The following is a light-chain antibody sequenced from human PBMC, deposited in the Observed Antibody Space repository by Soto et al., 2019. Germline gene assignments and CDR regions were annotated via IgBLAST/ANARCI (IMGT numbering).Light chain of an antibody. Sequence: EIVLTQSPGTLSFSAGERATLSSRASQSISSSYLAWYQQRPGQAPRLLIYGASSRATGIPDRFSGSGSGTEFTLTISRLEPEDFAVYYCQQYGSSSWTFGQGTKVDI. V-gene: IGKV3-20*01. CDR3: QQYGSSSWT. CDR2: GAS. J-gene: IGKJ1*01. CDR1: QSISSSY.